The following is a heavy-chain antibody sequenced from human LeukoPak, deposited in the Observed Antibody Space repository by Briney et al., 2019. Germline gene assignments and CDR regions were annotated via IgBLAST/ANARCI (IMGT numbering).Heavy chain of an antibody. CDR1: GGSFSGYS. V-gene: IGHV4-34*01. D-gene: IGHD5-24*01. J-gene: IGHJ4*02. CDR2: INHSGST. CDR3: ARVQRWLQSIDY. Sequence: SETLSLTCAVYGGSFSGYSWSWIRQPPGKGLEWMGEINHSGSTNYNPSLKSRVTISVDTSKNQFSRKLSSVTAENTAVYYCARVQRWLQSIDYWGQGTLVTVSS.